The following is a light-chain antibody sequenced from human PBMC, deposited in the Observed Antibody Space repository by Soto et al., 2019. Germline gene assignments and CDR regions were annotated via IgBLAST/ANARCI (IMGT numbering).Light chain of an antibody. J-gene: IGLJ1*01. Sequence: QSALTQPPSASGSPGQSVTISGTGTSSDIGVYNYVSWYHQHPGKAPKLLIYEVSERPSGVPDRFSGSKSGNTASLTVSGLQTEDEADYYCSSYVGSNSLYVFGTGTKLTVL. CDR2: EVS. V-gene: IGLV2-8*01. CDR1: SSDIGVYNY. CDR3: SSYVGSNSLYV.